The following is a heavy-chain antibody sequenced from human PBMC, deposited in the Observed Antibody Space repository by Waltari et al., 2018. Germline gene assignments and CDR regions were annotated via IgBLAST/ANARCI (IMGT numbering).Heavy chain of an antibody. V-gene: IGHV4-38-2*02. CDR2: IYHSGST. J-gene: IGHJ4*02. D-gene: IGHD1-26*01. Sequence: QVQLQESGPGLVKPSETLSLTCTVSGYSISSGYYRGWIRQPPGKGLEWIGSIYHSGSTYYNPSLKSRVTISVDTSKNQFSLKLSSVTAADTAVYYSARGRELPAFFDYWGQGTLVTVSS. CDR3: ARGRELPAFFDY. CDR1: GYSISSGYY.